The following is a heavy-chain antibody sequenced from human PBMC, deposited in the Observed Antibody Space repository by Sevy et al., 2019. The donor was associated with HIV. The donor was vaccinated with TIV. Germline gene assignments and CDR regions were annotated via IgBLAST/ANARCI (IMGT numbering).Heavy chain of an antibody. J-gene: IGHJ6*02. V-gene: IGHV1-69*13. CDR1: GGTFSSYA. CDR3: ARIDYYGSGSYEYYYYGMDV. CDR2: IIPIFGTA. D-gene: IGHD3-10*01. Sequence: ASVKVSCKASGGTFSSYAISWVRQAPGQGLEWMGGIIPIFGTANYAQTFQGRVTITADESTSTAYMELSSLRSEDTAVYYCARIDYYGSGSYEYYYYGMDVWGQGTTVTVSS.